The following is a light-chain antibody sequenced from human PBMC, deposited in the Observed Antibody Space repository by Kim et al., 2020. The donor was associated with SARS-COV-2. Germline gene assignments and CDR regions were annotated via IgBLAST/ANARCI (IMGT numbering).Light chain of an antibody. CDR3: QQYSSSPAT. J-gene: IGKJ1*01. V-gene: IGKV3-20*01. CDR1: QSVSSNY. Sequence: SPGESATPPCRASQSVSSNYLAWYQQKPGQAPRLLIYGDSSRATGIPDRFSGSGSGTDFTLTITRLEPEDFAVYYCQQYSSSPATFGQGTKVDIK. CDR2: GDS.